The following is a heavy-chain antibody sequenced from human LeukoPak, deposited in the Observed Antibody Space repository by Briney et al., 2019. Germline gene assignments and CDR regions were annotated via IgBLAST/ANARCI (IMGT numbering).Heavy chain of an antibody. CDR3: AREAQQLYDY. Sequence: PSETLSLTCTVSGGSISSYYWSWIRQPPGKGLEWIGYIYYGGSTNYNPSLKSRVTISVDTSKNQFSLKLSSVTAADTAVYYCAREAQQLYDYWGQGTLVTVSS. CDR1: GGSISSYY. J-gene: IGHJ4*02. CDR2: IYYGGST. D-gene: IGHD6-13*01. V-gene: IGHV4-59*01.